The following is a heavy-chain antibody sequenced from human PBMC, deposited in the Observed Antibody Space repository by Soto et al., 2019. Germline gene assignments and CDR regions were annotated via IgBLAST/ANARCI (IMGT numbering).Heavy chain of an antibody. CDR1: GFTFSSYA. Sequence: EVQLLESGGGLVQPGGSLRLSCAASGFTFSSYAMSWVRQAPGKGLEWVSTISGSGDTTYYADSVKGRFTISRDDSKNTLYLQMNSLRAEDTAVYYCAKSIGRWAYYFDYWGQGTLVTVSS. D-gene: IGHD1-26*01. CDR3: AKSIGRWAYYFDY. CDR2: ISGSGDTT. J-gene: IGHJ4*02. V-gene: IGHV3-23*01.